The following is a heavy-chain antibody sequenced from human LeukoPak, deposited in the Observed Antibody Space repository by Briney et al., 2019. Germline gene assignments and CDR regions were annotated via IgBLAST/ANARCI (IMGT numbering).Heavy chain of an antibody. CDR2: IYSGGTI. D-gene: IGHD2-15*01. V-gene: IGHV3-66*01. CDR1: KFIVTTNY. Sequence: GGSLRLSCAASKFIVTTNYMSWVRQAPGKGLEWVSTIYSGGTIYYADSVKGSFFISRDISKTTVYLQMKSLRVEDTAVYYCARAPDSYVSGGPLFSYWGQGTLVTVSS. CDR3: ARAPDSYVSGGPLFSY. J-gene: IGHJ4*02.